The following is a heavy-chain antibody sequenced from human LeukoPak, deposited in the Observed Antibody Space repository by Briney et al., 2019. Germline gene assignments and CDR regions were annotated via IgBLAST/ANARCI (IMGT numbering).Heavy chain of an antibody. J-gene: IGHJ4*02. CDR3: ARVDYDSSGYYYYFDY. CDR2: ISSSSSYI. D-gene: IGHD3-22*01. CDR1: GFTFSSYS. V-gene: IGHV3-21*01. Sequence: GGSLRLSCAASGFTFSSYSMNWVRQAPGKGLEWVSSISSSSSYIYYADSVKGRFTISRDNAKNSLYLQMNSLRAEDTAVYYCARVDYDSSGYYYYFDYWGQGTLVTVSS.